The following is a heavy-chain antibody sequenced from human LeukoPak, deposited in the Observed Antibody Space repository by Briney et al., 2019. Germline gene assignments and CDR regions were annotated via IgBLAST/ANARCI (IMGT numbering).Heavy chain of an antibody. Sequence: LGESLKISCQVSGYNFTNYWIGWVRQMPGKGLDWMGIIYPGDSDTRYSPSFQGQVTISVDKSINTAYLQWSSLKASDTAMYYCARQIPGVWFGESADSWGQGTLVTVSS. CDR3: ARQIPGVWFGESADS. CDR2: IYPGDSDT. D-gene: IGHD3-10*01. CDR1: GYNFTNYW. V-gene: IGHV5-51*01. J-gene: IGHJ4*02.